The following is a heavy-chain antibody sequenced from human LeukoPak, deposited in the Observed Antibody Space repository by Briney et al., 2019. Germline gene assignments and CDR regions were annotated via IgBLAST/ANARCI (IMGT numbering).Heavy chain of an antibody. V-gene: IGHV3-15*01. CDR1: GFTFSNSW. CDR3: ITGRRYYDSSGYYPYYFDY. CDR2: IKSKTDYETT. D-gene: IGHD3-22*01. J-gene: IGHJ4*02. Sequence: GGSLTLSCAASGFTFSNSWMTWVRQAPGRGGEWVGRIKSKTDYETTDYAAPVKGRFTISRDDSKNTMYLQMNSLKTEDTAVYYCITGRRYYDSSGYYPYYFDYWGQGTLVTVSS.